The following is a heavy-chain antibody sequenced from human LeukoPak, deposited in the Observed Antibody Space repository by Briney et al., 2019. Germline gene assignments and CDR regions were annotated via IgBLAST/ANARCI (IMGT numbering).Heavy chain of an antibody. CDR3: AKHPSGYYYDLFDY. J-gene: IGHJ4*02. V-gene: IGHV3-11*03. CDR1: GFTFSDYY. D-gene: IGHD3-22*01. Sequence: GGSLRLSCAASGFTFSDYYMSWIRQAPGKGLEWVSYISSRSNSTYYADSVKGRFTISRDNSKNTLDLHMNNLRVEDTAVYYCAKHPSGYYYDLFDYWGQGTLVTVSS. CDR2: ISSRSNST.